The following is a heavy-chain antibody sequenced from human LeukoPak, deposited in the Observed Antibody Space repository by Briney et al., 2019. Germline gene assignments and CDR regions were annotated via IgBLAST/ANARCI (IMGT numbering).Heavy chain of an antibody. J-gene: IGHJ6*04. D-gene: IGHD3-10*02. Sequence: GGSLRLSCAASGFTPSSYEMRSGRQAPGGRHEWFSYISSSGSTIYYADSVKGRFTISRDNAKNSLYLQMNSLRAEDTAVYYCAELGITMIGGVWGKGTTVTISS. V-gene: IGHV3-48*03. CDR3: AELGITMIGGV. CDR2: ISSSGSTI. CDR1: GFTPSSYE.